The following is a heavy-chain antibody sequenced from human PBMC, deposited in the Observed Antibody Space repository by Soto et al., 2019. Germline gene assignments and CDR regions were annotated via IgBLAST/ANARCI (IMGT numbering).Heavy chain of an antibody. CDR3: ARGAGYSSGWYDY. J-gene: IGHJ4*02. CDR2: IYSGGTT. V-gene: IGHV3-53*04. CDR1: GFTVSSNF. Sequence: EVQLVESGGDLVQPGGSLRLSCAASGFTVSSNFMSWVRQAPGKGLEWVSVIYSGGTTYYADSVKGRFTISRHNSKNTLYLQMNSLRPEDTAVYYCARGAGYSSGWYDYWGQGTLVTFSS. D-gene: IGHD6-19*01.